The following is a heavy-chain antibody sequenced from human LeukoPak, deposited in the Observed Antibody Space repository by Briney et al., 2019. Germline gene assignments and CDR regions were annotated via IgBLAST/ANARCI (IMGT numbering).Heavy chain of an antibody. V-gene: IGHV4-59*01. CDR1: GGSIISYY. CDR3: ARDIWADTTMVSGYYYYMDV. D-gene: IGHD5-18*01. CDR2: IYYTGSA. J-gene: IGHJ6*03. Sequence: PSETLPLTCTVSGGSIISYYWSWIRQPPGKGLEWIGYIYYTGSANYNPSLKSRVTISVDTSKNQFSLKLSSVTAADTAVYYCARDIWADTTMVSGYYYYMDVWGKGTTVTVSS.